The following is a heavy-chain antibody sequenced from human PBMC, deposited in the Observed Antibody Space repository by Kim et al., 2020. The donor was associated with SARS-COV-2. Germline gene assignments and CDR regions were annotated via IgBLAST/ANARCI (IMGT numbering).Heavy chain of an antibody. CDR1: AYTFMNYY. Sequence: ASVKVSCKASAYTFMNYYIHWVRQAPGRGLEWVGIINPGAGSTSYTQKLEGRVTVTSDTSASTVSMELSSLRSEDTAVYYCARTSPAVTVGSIYYFDYWG. CDR2: INPGAGST. J-gene: IGHJ4*01. V-gene: IGHV1-46*04. CDR3: ARTSPAVTVGSIYYFDY. D-gene: IGHD4-17*01.